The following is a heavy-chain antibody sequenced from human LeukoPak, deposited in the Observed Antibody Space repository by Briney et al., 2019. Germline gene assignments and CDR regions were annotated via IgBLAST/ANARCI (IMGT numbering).Heavy chain of an antibody. V-gene: IGHV5-51*01. CDR3: ARLPAASAIRGDY. J-gene: IGHJ4*02. CDR2: IYPGDSET. D-gene: IGHD2-2*02. Sequence: GESLQISCKGSGFTFSNSIIGWVRQLPGKGLEWMGIIYPGDSETRYSPSFQGQVTISADKSISTAYLQWSSLRASDTAMYYCARLPAASAIRGDYWGQGTLVTVSS. CDR1: GFTFSNSI.